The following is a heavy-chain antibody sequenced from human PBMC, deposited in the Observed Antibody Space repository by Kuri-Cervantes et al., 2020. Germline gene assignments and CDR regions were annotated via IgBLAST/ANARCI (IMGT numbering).Heavy chain of an antibody. CDR2: VRQDGNEK. J-gene: IGHJ4*02. V-gene: IGHV3-7*04. CDR1: GFTFNTYW. D-gene: IGHD3-3*01. Sequence: GESLKISCAASGFTFNTYWMDWVRQAPGKGLEWVANVRQDGNEKNYGDSVKGRFTISRDNAKNSLSLQMNSLRAEDTAVYFCARGITIFGVGAFGLYYFDYWGQGTLVTVSS. CDR3: ARGITIFGVGAFGLYYFDY.